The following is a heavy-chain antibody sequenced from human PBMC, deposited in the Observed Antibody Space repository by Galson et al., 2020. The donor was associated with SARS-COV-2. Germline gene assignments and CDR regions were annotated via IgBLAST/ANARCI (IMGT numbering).Heavy chain of an antibody. CDR1: GGSISRSVYY. J-gene: IGHJ6*02. CDR2: IYNTGNT. V-gene: IGHV4-39*07. D-gene: IGHD3-10*01. Sequence: ASETLSLTCIVSGGSISRSVYYWAWIRQSPGKGLEWIGSIYNTGNTHYNPSLTSRVTVSVDTSKNQLSLKLRSVTAADTAVYYCARDTFNHFGSGTYPYYYFAMDVWGQGTTGTVSS. CDR3: ARDTFNHFGSGTYPYYYFAMDV.